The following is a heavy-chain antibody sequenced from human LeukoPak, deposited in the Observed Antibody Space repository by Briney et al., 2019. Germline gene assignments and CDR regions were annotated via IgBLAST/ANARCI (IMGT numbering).Heavy chain of an antibody. D-gene: IGHD2-2*01. CDR2: ISPYNGNT. J-gene: IGHJ3*02. CDR3: ARDSSYEAFDI. Sequence: ASVEVSCKASGYTFISYTVTWVRQAPGQGLEWMGWISPYNGNTNFAQKFQGRVTMTTDTSTSTAYMELRSLRSDDTAVYYCARDSSYEAFDIWGQGTMVTVSS. V-gene: IGHV1-18*01. CDR1: GYTFISYT.